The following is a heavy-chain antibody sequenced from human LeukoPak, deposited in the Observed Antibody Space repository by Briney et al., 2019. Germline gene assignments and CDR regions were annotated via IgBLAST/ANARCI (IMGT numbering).Heavy chain of an antibody. CDR1: GFTFSSYA. V-gene: IGHV3-23*01. D-gene: IGHD3-9*01. CDR2: ISGSGGST. CDR3: ANAVRYFDWYYSDY. Sequence: QPGGSLRLSCAASGFTFSSYAMSWVRQAPGKGLEWVSAISGSGGSTYYADSVKGRFTISRDNSKNTLYLQMNSLRAEDTAVYYCANAVRYFDWYYSDYWGQGTLVTVSS. J-gene: IGHJ4*02.